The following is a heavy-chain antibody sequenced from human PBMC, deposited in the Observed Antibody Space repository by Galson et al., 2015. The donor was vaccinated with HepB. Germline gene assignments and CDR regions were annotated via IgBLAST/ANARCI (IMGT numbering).Heavy chain of an antibody. D-gene: IGHD3-10*01. CDR2: ISYDGTNK. CDR1: GFTFSSYD. CDR3: AKEGGNTYYYASGSYYEN. J-gene: IGHJ4*02. V-gene: IGHV3-30*18. Sequence: SLRLSCAASGFTFSSYDMHWVRQAPGKGLEWVAVISYDGTNKYYADSVKGRFTISRDNSKNTLYLQMNSLRAEDTAVYYCAKEGGNTYYYASGSYYENWGQGTLVTVSS.